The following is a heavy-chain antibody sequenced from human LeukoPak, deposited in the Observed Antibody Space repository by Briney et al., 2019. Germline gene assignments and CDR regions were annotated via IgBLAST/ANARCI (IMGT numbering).Heavy chain of an antibody. CDR2: LSASGDIT. V-gene: IGHV3-23*01. D-gene: IGHD3-16*01. CDR3: AKDDAWGRYKD. J-gene: IGHJ1*01. CDR1: GFTFSIYV. Sequence: GGSLRLSCAASGFTFSIYVMSWVRQAPGKGLECVSALSASGDITYYADSVKGRFTVSRDNSKNTLYLQMNSLRAEDTAVYYCAKDDAWGRYKDWGQGTLVTVSS.